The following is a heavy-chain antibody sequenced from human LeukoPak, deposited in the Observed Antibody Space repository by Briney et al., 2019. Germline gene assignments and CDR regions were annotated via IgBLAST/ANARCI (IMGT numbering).Heavy chain of an antibody. V-gene: IGHV4-39*02. Sequence: PSETLSLTCTVSGGSISTTTYYWAWIRQSPGKGLEWIVSIYNSVNTYYNPSLKSRVAISVDTSENHFSLKLSSVTAAETAVYYCASYSYDSSGYSELDDWGQGTLVTVSA. CDR1: GGSISTTTYY. CDR3: ASYSYDSSGYSELDD. CDR2: IYNSVNT. J-gene: IGHJ4*02. D-gene: IGHD3-22*01.